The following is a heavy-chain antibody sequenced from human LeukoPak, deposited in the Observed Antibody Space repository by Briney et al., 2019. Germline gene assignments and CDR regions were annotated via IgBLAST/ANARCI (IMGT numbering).Heavy chain of an antibody. CDR2: INPSGGST. CDR3: ANSPRALGYFQH. D-gene: IGHD7-27*01. CDR1: GYTFTSYY. V-gene: IGHV1-46*01. Sequence: GASVKVSCKASGYTFTSYYMHWVRQAPGQGLEWMGIINPSGGSTSYAQKFQGRVTMTRDMSTSTVYMELSSLRSEDTAVYYCANSPRALGYFQHWGQGTLVTVSS. J-gene: IGHJ1*01.